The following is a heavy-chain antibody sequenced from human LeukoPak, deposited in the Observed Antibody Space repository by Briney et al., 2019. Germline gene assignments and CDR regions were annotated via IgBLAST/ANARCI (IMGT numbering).Heavy chain of an antibody. Sequence: PSETLSLTCSVSGGSISSYFWSWIRQPPGTGLEWIGYIDYTGSTNYNPSLKSRLTISIDTSENQFSLKVSSVTAADTAVYYCARHHPGQSCSFDIWGQGTMVTVSS. V-gene: IGHV4-59*08. CDR1: GGSISSYF. CDR2: IDYTGST. J-gene: IGHJ3*02. CDR3: ARHHPGQSCSFDI.